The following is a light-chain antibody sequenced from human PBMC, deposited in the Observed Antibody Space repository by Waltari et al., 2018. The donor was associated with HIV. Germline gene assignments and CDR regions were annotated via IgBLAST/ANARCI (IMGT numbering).Light chain of an antibody. CDR2: KAS. V-gene: IGKV1-5*03. J-gene: IGKJ2*02. Sequence: DIQMTQSPYTLSASVGDRVTITCRASQSISSWLAWYQQKPGNAPKLLIYKASSLESGVPSRFSGSGSGPEFTLTISSLQPDDFATYYCQQYSNYPGTFGQGTKLEIK. CDR3: QQYSNYPGT. CDR1: QSISSW.